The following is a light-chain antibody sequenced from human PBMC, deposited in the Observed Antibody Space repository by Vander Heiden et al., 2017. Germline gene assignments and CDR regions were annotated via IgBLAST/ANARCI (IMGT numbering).Light chain of an antibody. V-gene: IGKV1-8*01. Sequence: AIRMTQSPSSLSASTGDRVTITCRASQGISSYLAWYQQKPGKAPKLLIYAASTLQSGVPSRFSGSGSGTDFTLTISCLQSEDFATYYCQQYDSYPPYTFGQGTKLEIK. CDR1: QGISSY. CDR2: AAS. CDR3: QQYDSYPPYT. J-gene: IGKJ2*01.